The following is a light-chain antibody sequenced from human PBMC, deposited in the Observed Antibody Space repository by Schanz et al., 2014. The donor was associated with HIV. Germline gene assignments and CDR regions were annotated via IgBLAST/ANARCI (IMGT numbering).Light chain of an antibody. V-gene: IGKV3-20*01. J-gene: IGKJ1*01. Sequence: EIVLTQSPGSLSLSPGERATLSCRASQSLGGSQLAWYQHKPGQAPRLLIYGASNRATGIPDRFSGGGSGTDFTLTISRLEPEDFAVYYCQQYGSSPWTFGQGTKVEIK. CDR3: QQYGSSPWT. CDR1: QSLGGSQ. CDR2: GAS.